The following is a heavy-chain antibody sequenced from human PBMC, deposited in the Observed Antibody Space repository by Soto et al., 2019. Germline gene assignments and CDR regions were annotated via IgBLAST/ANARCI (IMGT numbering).Heavy chain of an antibody. Sequence: SETLSLTCAVYGGSFSGYYWSWIRQPPGKGLEWIGEINHSGSTNYNPSLKSRVTISVDTSKNQFSLKLSSVTAADTAVYYCARYGEYSSSGGLSFDYWGQGTLVTVSS. CDR3: ARYGEYSSSGGLSFDY. J-gene: IGHJ4*02. CDR2: INHSGST. CDR1: GGSFSGYY. D-gene: IGHD6-13*01. V-gene: IGHV4-34*01.